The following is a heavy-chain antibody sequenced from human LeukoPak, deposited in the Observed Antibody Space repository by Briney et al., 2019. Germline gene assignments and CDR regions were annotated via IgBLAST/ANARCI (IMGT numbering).Heavy chain of an antibody. V-gene: IGHV3-72*01. Sequence: PGGSLRLSCAASGFTFSDHYMDWVRQAPGKGLEWVGRTRNKANSYTTEYAASVKGRFTISRDDSKNSLYLQMNSLRAEDTAVYYCARDGEVGYFDSSNFYDYWGQGTLVTVSS. CDR3: ARDGEVGYFDSSNFYDY. CDR2: TRNKANSYTT. D-gene: IGHD3-22*01. J-gene: IGHJ4*02. CDR1: GFTFSDHY.